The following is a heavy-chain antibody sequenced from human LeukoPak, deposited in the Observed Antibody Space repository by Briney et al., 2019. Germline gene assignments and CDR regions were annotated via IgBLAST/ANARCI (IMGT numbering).Heavy chain of an antibody. CDR3: ARGGTYSGYDFVP. V-gene: IGHV6-1*01. Sequence: SQTLSLTCAISGDSVSSNTAGWHWIRQSPSRGLEWLGRTYYRSKWYHDYAISVRSRITISSDTSKNQFSLQLNSVTPEDTAVYYCARGGTYSGYDFVPWGQGTLVTVSS. CDR1: GDSVSSNTAG. CDR2: TYYRSKWYH. D-gene: IGHD5-12*01. J-gene: IGHJ5*02.